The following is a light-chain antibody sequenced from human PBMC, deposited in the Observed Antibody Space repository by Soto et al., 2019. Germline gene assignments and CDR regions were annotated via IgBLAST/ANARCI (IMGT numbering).Light chain of an antibody. CDR2: GVS. V-gene: IGKV3-15*01. CDR1: QSVSSN. J-gene: IGKJ2*01. CDR3: QQYYKWPPYT. Sequence: EIVMTQSPATLSVSPGERATLSCRASQSVSSNLAWYQQKPGQAPRLLISGVSTRATGIPARFSGSGSGTEVTLTISRLQSEDFAVYFCQQYYKWPPYTFGQGTKVEIK.